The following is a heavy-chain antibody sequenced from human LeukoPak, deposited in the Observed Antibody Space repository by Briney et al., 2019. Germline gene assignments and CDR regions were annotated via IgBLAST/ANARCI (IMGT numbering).Heavy chain of an antibody. CDR3: AGGARRQQPFDY. V-gene: IGHV3-66*01. Sequence: GSLRLSCSASEFTVRSNFIDWVRQGPGKGLEWVSVIYSGGSTYYADSVKGRFTISRDNSKNTLYLQMNSLRAEDTAVYYCAGGARRQQPFDYWGQGTLVTVSS. CDR1: EFTVRSNF. J-gene: IGHJ4*02. D-gene: IGHD6-13*01. CDR2: IYSGGST.